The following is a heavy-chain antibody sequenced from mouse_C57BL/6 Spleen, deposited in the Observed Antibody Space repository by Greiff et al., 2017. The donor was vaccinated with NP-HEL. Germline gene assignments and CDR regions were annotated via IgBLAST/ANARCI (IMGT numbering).Heavy chain of an antibody. CDR1: GYTFTSYG. CDR3: ARVSAQATAD. V-gene: IGHV1-81*01. D-gene: IGHD3-2*02. J-gene: IGHJ3*01. CDR2: IYPRSGNT. Sequence: VKLQQSGAELARPGASVKLSCKASGYTFTSYGISWVKQRTGQGLEWIGEIYPRSGNTYYNEKFKGKATLTADKSSSTAYMELRSLTSEDSAVYFWARVSAQATADWGQGTLVTVSA.